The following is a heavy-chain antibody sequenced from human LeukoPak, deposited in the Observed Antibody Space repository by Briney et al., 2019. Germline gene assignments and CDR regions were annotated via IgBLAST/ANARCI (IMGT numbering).Heavy chain of an antibody. CDR3: ARYLPTVVTLRGFDP. V-gene: IGHV1-8*03. CDR2: MNPNSGNT. Sequence: ASVKVSCKASGYTFTSYDINWVRQATGQGLEWMGWMNPNSGNTGYAQKFQGRVTITADKSTGTAYMELSSLRSEDTAVYYCARYLPTVVTLRGFDPWGQGTLVTVSS. J-gene: IGHJ5*02. D-gene: IGHD4-23*01. CDR1: GYTFTSYD.